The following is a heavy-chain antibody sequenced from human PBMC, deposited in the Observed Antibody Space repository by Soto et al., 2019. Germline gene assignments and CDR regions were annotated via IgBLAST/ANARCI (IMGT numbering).Heavy chain of an antibody. CDR1: GGSFSGYY. D-gene: IGHD2-15*01. CDR2: INHSGST. Sequence: SETLSLTCAVYGGSFSGYYWSWIRQPPGKGLEWIGEINHSGSTNYNPSLESRVTISLDTSKNQFSLKLSSVTAADTAVYYCARGESNTDIVVVVAASGGYFQHWGQGTLVTVSS. V-gene: IGHV4-34*01. CDR3: ARGESNTDIVVVVAASGGYFQH. J-gene: IGHJ1*01.